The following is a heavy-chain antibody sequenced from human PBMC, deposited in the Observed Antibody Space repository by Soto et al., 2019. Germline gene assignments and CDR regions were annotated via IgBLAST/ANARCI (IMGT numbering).Heavy chain of an antibody. CDR3: ARRTRGYSGYEYLDY. D-gene: IGHD5-12*01. J-gene: IGHJ4*02. CDR1: GYTFTSYG. V-gene: IGHV1-18*01. Sequence: ASVKVSCKASGYTFTSYGISWVRQAPGQGLEWMGWISAYNGNTKYAQKLQGRVTMTTDTSTSTAYMELRSLRSDDTAVYYCARRTRGYSGYEYLDYWGQGTLVTVSS. CDR2: ISAYNGNT.